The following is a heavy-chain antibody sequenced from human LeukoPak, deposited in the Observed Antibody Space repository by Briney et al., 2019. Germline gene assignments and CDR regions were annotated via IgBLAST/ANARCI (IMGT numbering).Heavy chain of an antibody. V-gene: IGHV3-21*01. J-gene: IGHJ6*03. CDR1: GFTFSSYS. Sequence: GGSLRLSCAASGFTFSSYSMNWVRQAPGKGLEWVSSISSSSSYIYYADSVKGRSTISRDNAKNSLYLQMNSLRAEDTAVYYCAGVSSSCGLGMDVWGKGTTVTVSS. CDR2: ISSSSSYI. D-gene: IGHD6-13*01. CDR3: AGVSSSCGLGMDV.